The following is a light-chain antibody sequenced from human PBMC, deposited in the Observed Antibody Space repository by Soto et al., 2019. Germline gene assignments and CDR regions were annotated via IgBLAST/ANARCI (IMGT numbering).Light chain of an antibody. J-gene: IGKJ1*01. Sequence: VKTQSPGRLAVSRGSRWTLSCKKSKSVATNLAWYQQKPGQPPRLLIYGASTRATGIPARFSGSGSGTEFTHTISLLHSGHLAEYFLQQYNHWLRTFGQGTTVDIK. CDR3: QQYNHWLRT. CDR2: GAS. CDR1: KSVATN. V-gene: IGKV3-15*01.